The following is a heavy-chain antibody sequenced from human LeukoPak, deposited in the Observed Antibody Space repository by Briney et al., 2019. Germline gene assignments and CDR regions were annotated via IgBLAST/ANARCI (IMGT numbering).Heavy chain of an antibody. D-gene: IGHD3-9*01. J-gene: IGHJ6*02. CDR1: GGSISSGGYY. V-gene: IGHV4-31*03. CDR3: ARADDTSYGMDV. Sequence: SETLSLTCTVSGGSISSGGYYWSWIRQHPGKGLEWIGYIYYSGSTYYNPSFKRRVTISVDTSKNQFSLKLSSVTAADTAVYYCARADDTSYGMDVWGQGTTVTVSS. CDR2: IYYSGST.